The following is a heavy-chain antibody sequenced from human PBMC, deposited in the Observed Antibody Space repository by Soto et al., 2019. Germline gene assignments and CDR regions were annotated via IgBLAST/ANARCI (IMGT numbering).Heavy chain of an antibody. CDR1: GFTLNDYH. V-gene: IGHV3-11*01. CDR3: ARFRYSSSSRYHMDV. D-gene: IGHD6-6*01. J-gene: IGHJ6*03. Sequence: QVQLVGSGGGLVRPGGSLRLSCAASGFTLNDYHMNWIRQAPGKRLEWISYIRSSGATTFYADSVKGRFTVSWDNANNSLFLQMNSLRAEDTAVYYCARFRYSSSSRYHMDVWGKGTTVTVSS. CDR2: IRSSGATT.